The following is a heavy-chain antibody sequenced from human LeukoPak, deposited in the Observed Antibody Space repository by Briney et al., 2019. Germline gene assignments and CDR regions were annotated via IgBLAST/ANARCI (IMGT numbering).Heavy chain of an antibody. J-gene: IGHJ6*02. CDR2: IYYSGST. CDR1: GGSISSSSYY. CDR3: ASLSSGWYYYYYGMDV. V-gene: IGHV4-39*01. D-gene: IGHD6-19*01. Sequence: LETLSLTCTVSGGSISSSSYYWRWIRQPPGKGLEWIGSIYYSGSTYYNPSLKSRVTISVDTSKNQFSLKLSSVTAADTAVYYCASLSSGWYYYYYGMDVWGQGTTVTVSS.